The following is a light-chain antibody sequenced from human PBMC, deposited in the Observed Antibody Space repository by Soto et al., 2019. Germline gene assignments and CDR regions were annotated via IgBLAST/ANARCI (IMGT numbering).Light chain of an antibody. V-gene: IGKV1-27*01. CDR3: QKYNSAPWT. J-gene: IGKJ1*01. CDR1: QGISNY. CDR2: AAS. Sequence: DIEMTQSPSSLSTSVGDRVTITCRSSQGISNYVAWYQQKPGKVPKLLIYAASTLQSGVPSRFSGSVSGTDFTLTIRSLQPEDVATYYCQKYNSAPWTFGQGTKVEIK.